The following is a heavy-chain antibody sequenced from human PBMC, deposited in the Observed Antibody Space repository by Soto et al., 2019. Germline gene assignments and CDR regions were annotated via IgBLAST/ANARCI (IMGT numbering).Heavy chain of an antibody. Sequence: SVKVSCKASGGTFSSYAISWVRQAPGQGLEWMGGIIPIFGTANYAQKFQGRVTITADESTSTAYMELSSLRSEDTAAYYCATCSSTSCYSAYHALDIWGQGTMVTVSS. V-gene: IGHV1-69*13. J-gene: IGHJ3*02. D-gene: IGHD2-2*01. CDR1: GGTFSSYA. CDR2: IIPIFGTA. CDR3: ATCSSTSCYSAYHALDI.